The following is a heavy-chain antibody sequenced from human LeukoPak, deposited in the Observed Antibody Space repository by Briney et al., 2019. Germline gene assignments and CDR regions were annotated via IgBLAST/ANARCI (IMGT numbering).Heavy chain of an antibody. V-gene: IGHV1-46*01. CDR3: ARQVKIVVVTATFDY. CDR1: GYTFTSYY. J-gene: IGHJ4*02. D-gene: IGHD2-21*02. CDR2: INPSGGST. Sequence: AASVKVSCKASGYTFTSYYMHWVRQAPGQGLEWMGIINPSGGSTSYAQKFQGGVTMTRDTSTSTVYMELSSLRSEDTAVYYCARQVKIVVVTATFDYWGQGTLVTVSS.